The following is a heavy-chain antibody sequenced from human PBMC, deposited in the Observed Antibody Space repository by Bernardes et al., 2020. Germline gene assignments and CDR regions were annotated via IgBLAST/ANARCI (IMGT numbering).Heavy chain of an antibody. V-gene: IGHV4-34*01. CDR1: GGSFSGYY. J-gene: IGHJ4*02. Sequence: SETLSLTCAVYGGSFSGYYWSWIRQPPGKGLEWIGEINHSGSTNYNPSLKSRVTISVDTSKNQFSLKLSSVTAADTAVYYCARTTSCSSTSCYQDYWGQGTLVTVSS. D-gene: IGHD2-2*01. CDR2: INHSGST. CDR3: ARTTSCSSTSCYQDY.